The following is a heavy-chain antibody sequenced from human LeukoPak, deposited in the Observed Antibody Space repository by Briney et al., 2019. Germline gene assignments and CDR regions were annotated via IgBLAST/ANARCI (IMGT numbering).Heavy chain of an antibody. CDR3: ARDVLVTSSPDAFDI. D-gene: IGHD2-21*02. CDR2: ISYSGNT. CDR1: GDSISSAGYS. J-gene: IGHJ3*02. Sequence: PSHTLSLTCTVSGDSISSAGYSWTWIRQPPGKGLEWIGYISYSGNTYYSPSLKSRVSLSLDASKNQFSLKLTSVTAADTATYFCARDVLVTSSPDAFDIWGQGTMVTVSS. V-gene: IGHV4-31*03.